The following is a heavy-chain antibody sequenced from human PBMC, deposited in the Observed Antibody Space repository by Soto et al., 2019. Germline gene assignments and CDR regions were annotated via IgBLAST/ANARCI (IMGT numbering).Heavy chain of an antibody. CDR1: GGTFSSYS. CDR2: IIPIFGTA. V-gene: IGHV1-69*13. CDR3: AIEYSSSPPYCPIGY. J-gene: IGHJ4*02. D-gene: IGHD6-6*01. Sequence: GASVKVSCKASGGTFSSYSISWVRQAPGQGLEWMGGIIPIFGTANYAQKFQGRVTITADESTSTAYMELSSLRSEDTAVYYCAIEYSSSPPYCPIGYWGQGTLVTVSS.